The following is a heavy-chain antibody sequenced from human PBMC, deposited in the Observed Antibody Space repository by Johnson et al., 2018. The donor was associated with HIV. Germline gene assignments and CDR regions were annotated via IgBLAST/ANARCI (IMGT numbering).Heavy chain of an antibody. CDR3: AKGGEVWYGAFDF. Sequence: VQLVESGGGLVQPGGSLRLSCAASGFTVSSNYMNWVRQAPGKGLEWVSVIYSGGSTFYEDSVKGRFTISRDNSKNTLYLQMNNLRAEDTAVYYCAKGGEVWYGAFDFWGQGTMAIVSS. CDR1: GFTVSSNY. D-gene: IGHD6-13*01. V-gene: IGHV3-66*01. CDR2: IYSGGST. J-gene: IGHJ3*01.